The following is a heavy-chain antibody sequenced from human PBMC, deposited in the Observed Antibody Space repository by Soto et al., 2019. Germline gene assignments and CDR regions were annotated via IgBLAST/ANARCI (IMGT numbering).Heavy chain of an antibody. Sequence: GGSLRLSCAASGFTFSSYAMHWVRQAPGKGLEWVAVISYDGSNKYYADSVKGRFTISRDNSKNTLYLQMNSLRAEDTAVYYCARSSSWIYDAFDIWGQGTMVTVSS. CDR1: GFTFSSYA. CDR2: ISYDGSNK. J-gene: IGHJ3*02. V-gene: IGHV3-30-3*01. CDR3: ARSSSWIYDAFDI. D-gene: IGHD6-13*01.